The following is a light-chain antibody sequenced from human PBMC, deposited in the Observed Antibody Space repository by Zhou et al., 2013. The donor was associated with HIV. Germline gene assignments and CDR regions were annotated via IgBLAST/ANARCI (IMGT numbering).Light chain of an antibody. CDR1: QSINTW. CDR3: QQYNSDSRT. J-gene: IGKJ1*01. Sequence: DIQMTQSPSILSASVGDRVTITCRASQSINTWLAWYQQRPGKAPNLLIYRASSLQSGVPSRFSGSGSGTEFTLTISSLQPDDFATYYCQQYNSDSRTFGQGTKVEIK. V-gene: IGKV1-5*03. CDR2: RAS.